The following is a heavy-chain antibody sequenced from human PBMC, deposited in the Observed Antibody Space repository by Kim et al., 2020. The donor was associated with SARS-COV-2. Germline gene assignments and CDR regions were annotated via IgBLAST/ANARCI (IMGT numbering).Heavy chain of an antibody. J-gene: IGHJ4*02. V-gene: IGHV3-23*01. Sequence: GHSTYYAASVKRRFTISRDKSKNTLYLQMNSLRAEDTAVYYCATSSSCDYWGQGTLVTVSS. D-gene: IGHD6-13*01. CDR2: GHST. CDR3: ATSSSCDY.